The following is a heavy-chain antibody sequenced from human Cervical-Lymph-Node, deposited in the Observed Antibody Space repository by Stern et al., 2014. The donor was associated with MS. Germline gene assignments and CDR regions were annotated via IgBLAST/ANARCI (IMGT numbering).Heavy chain of an antibody. CDR2: IYDSGST. J-gene: IGHJ4*02. CDR1: GGSLSGYY. Sequence: QVQLQESGPGLVKPSETLSLTCTVSGGSLSGYYWSWIRQPPGKGLEWIGYIYDSGSTYYDPSLRSRVTIAVDTSKNQFSLRLSSVTAADTAVYYCARDVKLEEFDSWGQGTLVTVS. D-gene: IGHD1-1*01. V-gene: IGHV4-59*01. CDR3: ARDVKLEEFDS.